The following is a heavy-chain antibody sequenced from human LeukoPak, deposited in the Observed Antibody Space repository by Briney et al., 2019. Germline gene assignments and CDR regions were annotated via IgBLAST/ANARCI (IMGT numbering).Heavy chain of an antibody. Sequence: ASVKVSCKASGYTFTSYGISWVRQAPGQGLEWMGWISAYNGNTNYAQKLQGRVTMTTDTSTSTAYMELRSPRSDDTAVYYCAREREMLYSSGWSTGDDAFDIWGQGTMVTVSS. D-gene: IGHD6-19*01. J-gene: IGHJ3*02. CDR2: ISAYNGNT. CDR3: AREREMLYSSGWSTGDDAFDI. CDR1: GYTFTSYG. V-gene: IGHV1-18*01.